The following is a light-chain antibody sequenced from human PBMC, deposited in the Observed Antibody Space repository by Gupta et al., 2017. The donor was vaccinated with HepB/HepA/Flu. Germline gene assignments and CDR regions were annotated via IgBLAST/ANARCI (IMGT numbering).Light chain of an antibody. J-gene: IGLJ2*01. CDR1: RSNIGNNY. Sequence: QSVLTQPPSASGAPGQRVSISCSGSRSNIGNNYVYWYQQLPGAAPKLIIYRNNLRPPGVPDRFSGSKSGTSASLVISGLRSEDEADYYWSACDDSLNMSTWDGFGGGTKLTVL. CDR2: RNN. CDR3: SACDDSLNMSTWDG. V-gene: IGLV1-47*01.